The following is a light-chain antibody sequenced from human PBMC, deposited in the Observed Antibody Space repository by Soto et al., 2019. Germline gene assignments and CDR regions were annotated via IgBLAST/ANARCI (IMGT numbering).Light chain of an antibody. CDR3: CSYAGSNTAV. CDR2: EGS. V-gene: IGLV2-23*01. Sequence: QSALTQPASVSGSPGQSITISCTGTSSDVGSYNLVSWFQQHSGKAPKLMIYEGSQRPSGVSNRFSGSKSGNTASLTISGLLAEDEADYYCCSYAGSNTAVFGGGTQLTVL. CDR1: SSDVGSYNL. J-gene: IGLJ7*01.